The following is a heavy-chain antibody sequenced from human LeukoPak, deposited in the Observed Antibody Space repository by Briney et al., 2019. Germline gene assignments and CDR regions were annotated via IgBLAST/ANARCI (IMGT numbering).Heavy chain of an antibody. CDR1: GFTFSSYG. Sequence: GGSLRLSCAASGFTFSSYGMHWVRQAPGKGLEWVAFIRYDGSNKYYADSVKGRFTISRDNSKNTLYLQMNSLRAEDTAVYYCARALDYYDSSGYWLPGYWGQGTLVTVSS. V-gene: IGHV3-30*02. D-gene: IGHD3-22*01. CDR3: ARALDYYDSSGYWLPGY. CDR2: IRYDGSNK. J-gene: IGHJ4*02.